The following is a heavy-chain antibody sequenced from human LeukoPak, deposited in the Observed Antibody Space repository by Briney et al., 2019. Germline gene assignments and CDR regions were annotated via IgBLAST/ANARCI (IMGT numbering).Heavy chain of an antibody. Sequence: PGGSLRLSCAASGFTFSSYGMHWVRQAPGKGLEWVAFIQYDGSNKYYADSVKGRFSISRDNAKNSLYLQMNGLRAEDTAVYYCAIQKADLITMVRGIIAFWGQGTLVTVSS. J-gene: IGHJ1*01. CDR3: AIQKADLITMVRGIIAF. CDR2: IQYDGSNK. CDR1: GFTFSSYG. V-gene: IGHV3-30*02. D-gene: IGHD3-10*01.